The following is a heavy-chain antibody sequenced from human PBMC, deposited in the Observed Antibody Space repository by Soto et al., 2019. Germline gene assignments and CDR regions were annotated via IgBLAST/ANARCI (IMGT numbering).Heavy chain of an antibody. D-gene: IGHD3-22*01. J-gene: IGHJ4*02. CDR2: ISRSGDIT. CDR1: GFNFRSDG. Sequence: VQLLESGGALVQPGGSLRLSCAASGFNFRSDGLTWVRQAPGKGLEWVSGISRSGDITHYADSVKGRFTISRDNSKNTLYLQMNSLRAEYKALYFCAKDKYYDWAQGPLVTVSS. V-gene: IGHV3-23*01. CDR3: AKDKYYD.